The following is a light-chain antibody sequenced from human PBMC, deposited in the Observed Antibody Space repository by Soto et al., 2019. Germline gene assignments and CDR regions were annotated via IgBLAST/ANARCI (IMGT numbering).Light chain of an antibody. CDR2: GAS. V-gene: IGKV3-20*01. J-gene: IGKJ3*01. CDR1: QTVSANY. Sequence: ELVLTQSPGTLSLSPGERATLSCRASQTVSANYLAWYQQKAGQAPRLLIYGASSRATSIPDRFSGSGSGTDYTLTISRLEPEDFAVYYCQQYGRSPHFGPGTKVDIK. CDR3: QQYGRSPH.